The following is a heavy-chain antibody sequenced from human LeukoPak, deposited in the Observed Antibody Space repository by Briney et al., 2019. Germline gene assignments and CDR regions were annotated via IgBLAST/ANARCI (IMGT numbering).Heavy chain of an antibody. V-gene: IGHV5-51*01. CDR2: INAADSDT. CDR1: GYSFSTYW. Sequence: GESLKISCKGSGYSFSTYWIGWVRPMPGKGLEWMGLINAADSDTRYSPSFQGQVLISVDKSTSTAYLQWGNLKATDTAFYYCARVPCTGGSCSRTFDYWGQGTLVTVYS. CDR3: ARVPCTGGSCSRTFDY. D-gene: IGHD2-8*02. J-gene: IGHJ4*02.